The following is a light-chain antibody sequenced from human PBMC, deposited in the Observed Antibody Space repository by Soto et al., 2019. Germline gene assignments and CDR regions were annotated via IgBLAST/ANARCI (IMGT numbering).Light chain of an antibody. CDR3: QQTYSTPFT. V-gene: IGKV1-39*01. Sequence: DIPMTQSPSTLSASVGDRVTITCRASQSIGGWLAWYQQKPGKAPNLLINGASSLQSGVPSRFSGSGSGTDFTLTISNLQPEDFATYYCQQTYSTPFTFGPGTKVDIK. CDR2: GAS. CDR1: QSIGGW. J-gene: IGKJ3*01.